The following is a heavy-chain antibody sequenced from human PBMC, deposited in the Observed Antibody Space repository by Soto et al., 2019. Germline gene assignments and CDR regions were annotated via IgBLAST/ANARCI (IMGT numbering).Heavy chain of an antibody. V-gene: IGHV1-2*02. D-gene: IGHD1-26*01. CDR3: ARDLPIVGTTTWDY. Sequence: QVQLVQSGAEVKKSGASVMVSCKASGYTFTGYYIHWVRHTPGQGLEWMGWINPNNGGTNYVQKFPGRVTMTRDTSISTAYMELRRLTSDDTAVYYCARDLPIVGTTTWDYWGQGTLVTVSS. CDR2: INPNNGGT. J-gene: IGHJ4*02. CDR1: GYTFTGYY.